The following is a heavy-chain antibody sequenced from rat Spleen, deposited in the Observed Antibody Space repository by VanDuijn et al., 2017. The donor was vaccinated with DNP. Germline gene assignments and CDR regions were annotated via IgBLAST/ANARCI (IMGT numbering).Heavy chain of an antibody. J-gene: IGHJ2*01. V-gene: IGHV5S10*01. CDR1: GFRFSDYN. CDR2: IISDGSRT. Sequence: EVQLVESGGGLVQPGRSLKLSCAASGFRFSDYNMAWVRQAPKKGLEWVATIISDGSRTYYRDSVKGRFTISRNNAENTLYLQMDSLRSEDTATYFCATRGIDYWGQGVMVTVSS. CDR3: ATRGIDY.